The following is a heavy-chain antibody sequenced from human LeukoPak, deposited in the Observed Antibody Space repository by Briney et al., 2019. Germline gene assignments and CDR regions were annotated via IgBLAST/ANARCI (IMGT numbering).Heavy chain of an antibody. V-gene: IGHV1-24*01. Sequence: ASVKVSCKVSGYTLTELSMHWVRQAPGKGLEWMGGFDPEDGETIYAQKFQGRVTMTEDTSTDTVYMELSSLRSEDTAVYYCATDPSVLILRYFDWLNYWGRGTLVTVSS. CDR2: FDPEDGET. CDR1: GYTLTELS. CDR3: ATDPSVLILRYFDWLNY. D-gene: IGHD3-9*01. J-gene: IGHJ4*02.